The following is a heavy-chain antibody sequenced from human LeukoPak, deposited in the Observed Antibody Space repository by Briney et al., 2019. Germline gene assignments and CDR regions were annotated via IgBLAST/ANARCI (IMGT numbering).Heavy chain of an antibody. CDR1: GFTVSAYS. D-gene: IGHD6-19*01. Sequence: GGSLRLSCAASGFTVSAYSMSWVRQAPGKGLECVSVFYAGGHTYYPDSVKGRFTVSRDTSKNTVYLQMNSLSPEESAVYYCARMLSSDWLDAFDLWGKGTMVTVSS. CDR2: FYAGGHT. V-gene: IGHV3-53*01. CDR3: ARMLSSDWLDAFDL. J-gene: IGHJ3*01.